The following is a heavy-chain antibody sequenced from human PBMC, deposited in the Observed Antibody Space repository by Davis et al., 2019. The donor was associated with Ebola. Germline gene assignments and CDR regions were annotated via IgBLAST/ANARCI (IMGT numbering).Heavy chain of an antibody. J-gene: IGHJ5*02. CDR2: IIPIFGTA. Sequence: SVKVSCKASGGTFSSYAISWVRQAPGQGLEWMGGIIPIFGTANYAQKFQGRVTITADESTSTAYMELSSLRSEDTAVYYCARGVRGDNWNPRLGGGWFDPWGQGTLVTVSS. CDR1: GGTFSSYA. CDR3: ARGVRGDNWNPRLGGGWFDP. D-gene: IGHD1-20*01. V-gene: IGHV1-69*13.